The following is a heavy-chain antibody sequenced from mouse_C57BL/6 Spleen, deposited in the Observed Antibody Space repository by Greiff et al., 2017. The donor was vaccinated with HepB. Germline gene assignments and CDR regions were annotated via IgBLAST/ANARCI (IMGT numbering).Heavy chain of an antibody. CDR1: GFNIKDDY. V-gene: IGHV14-4*01. J-gene: IGHJ2*01. CDR3: TNYDGYSYYFDY. CDR2: IDPENGDT. Sequence: EVQLQQSGAELVRPGASVKLSCTASGFNIKDDYMHWVKQRPEQGLEWIGWIDPENGDTEYASKFQGKATITADTSSNTAYLQLSSLTSEDTAVYYCTNYDGYSYYFDYWGQGTTLTVSS. D-gene: IGHD2-3*01.